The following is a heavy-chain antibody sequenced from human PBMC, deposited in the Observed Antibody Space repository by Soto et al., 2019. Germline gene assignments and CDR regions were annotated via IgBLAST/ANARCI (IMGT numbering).Heavy chain of an antibody. V-gene: IGHV4-39*01. Sequence: QLQLQESGPGLVKPSETLSLTCTVSGGSISSSSYYWGWIRQPPGKGLEWIGSIYYSGSTYYNPSLKSRVTISVDTSKNQFSLKLSSVTAADTAVYYCARHEAYLYSSGWYEALRGPRLVGYWGQGTLVTVSS. CDR1: GGSISSSSYY. D-gene: IGHD6-19*01. J-gene: IGHJ4*02. CDR2: IYYSGST. CDR3: ARHEAYLYSSGWYEALRGPRLVGY.